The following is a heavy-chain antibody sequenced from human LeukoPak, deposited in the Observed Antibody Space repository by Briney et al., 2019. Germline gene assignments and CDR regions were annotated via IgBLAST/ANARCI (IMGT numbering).Heavy chain of an antibody. V-gene: IGHV3-23*01. J-gene: IGHJ4*02. CDR1: GFTFSSYA. D-gene: IGHD2-2*01. Sequence: GGSLRLSCAASGFTFSSYAMSWVRQAPGKGLEWVSAISGSGDTTYYADSVKGRFTISRDNSKNTLYLQMNSLRVEDTAVYYCAKAPGPAAVGGFDYWGQGTLVTVSS. CDR3: AKAPGPAAVGGFDY. CDR2: ISGSGDTT.